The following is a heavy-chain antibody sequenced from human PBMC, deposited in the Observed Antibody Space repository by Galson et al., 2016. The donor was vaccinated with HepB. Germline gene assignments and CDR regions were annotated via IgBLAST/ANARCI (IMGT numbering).Heavy chain of an antibody. Sequence: SVKVSCKASGYTFTSYAISWVRQAPAQALEYLGWIDTSNGNTNYPLKFQDRVTLTTDTSTSTTYMELRSLISGDTAVYYCARHYSSTWPAGLIFDSWGPGTRVTVSS. J-gene: IGHJ4*02. CDR1: GYTFTSYA. CDR3: ARHYSSTWPAGLIFDS. CDR2: IDTSNGNT. V-gene: IGHV1-18*01. D-gene: IGHD6-6*01.